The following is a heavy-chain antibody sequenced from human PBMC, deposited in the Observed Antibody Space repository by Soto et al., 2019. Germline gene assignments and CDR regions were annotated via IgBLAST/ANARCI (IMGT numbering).Heavy chain of an antibody. V-gene: IGHV3-23*01. D-gene: IGHD2-2*02. J-gene: IGHJ6*02. CDR3: ANLYGTYYYYYGMDV. CDR2: ISGSGGST. CDR1: GFTFSSYA. Sequence: GGSLRLSCAASGFTFSSYAMSWVRQAPGEGLEWVSAISGSGGSTYYADSVKGRFTISRDNSKNTLYLQMNSLRAEDTAVYYCANLYGTYYYYYGMDVWGQGTTVTVSS.